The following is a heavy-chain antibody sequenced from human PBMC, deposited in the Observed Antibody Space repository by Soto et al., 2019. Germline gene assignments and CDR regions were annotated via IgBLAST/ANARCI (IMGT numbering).Heavy chain of an antibody. D-gene: IGHD1-26*01. CDR2: ISGSGGST. V-gene: IGHV3-23*01. J-gene: IGHJ6*02. CDR3: AKARALRVGATTKDYYYYGMDV. CDR1: GFTFSSYA. Sequence: GSLRLSCAASGFTFSSYAMSWVRQSPGKGLEWVSAISGSGGSTYYADSVKGRFTISRDNSKNTLYLQMNSLRAEDTAVYYCAKARALRVGATTKDYYYYGMDVWGQGT.